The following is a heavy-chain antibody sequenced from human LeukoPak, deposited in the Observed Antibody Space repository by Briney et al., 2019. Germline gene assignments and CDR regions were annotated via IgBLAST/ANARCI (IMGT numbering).Heavy chain of an antibody. D-gene: IGHD5-24*01. V-gene: IGHV3-11*06. CDR3: ASGIRDGYSIFDY. Sequence: GGSLRLSCAASGFTFSKSWMNWVRQAPGKGLEWVSCISSSGTYTNYADSVKGRFTISRDNAKNSLYLQINSLRAEDTAVYYCASGIRDGYSIFDYWGQGTLVTVSS. CDR2: ISSSGTYT. J-gene: IGHJ4*02. CDR1: GFTFSKSW.